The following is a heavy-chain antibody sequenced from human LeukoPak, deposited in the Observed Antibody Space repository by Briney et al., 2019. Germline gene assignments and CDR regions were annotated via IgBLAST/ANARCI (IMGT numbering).Heavy chain of an antibody. CDR3: ASMTVLDY. V-gene: IGHV3-30-3*01. CDR2: ISYDGSNK. CDR1: GFTFSSYA. D-gene: IGHD2-21*02. Sequence: PGGSLRLSCAASGFTFSSYAMHWVRQAPGKGLEWVAVISYDGSNKYYADSVKGRFTISRDNSKNTLYLQMNSLRAEDTAVYYRASMTVLDYWGQGTLVTVSS. J-gene: IGHJ4*02.